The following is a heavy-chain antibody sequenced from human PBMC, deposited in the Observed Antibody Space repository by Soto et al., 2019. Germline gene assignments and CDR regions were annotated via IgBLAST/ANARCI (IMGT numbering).Heavy chain of an antibody. V-gene: IGHV3-23*01. Sequence: GGSLRLSCAASGFTFSSYAMSWVRQAPGKGLEWVSAISGSGGSTYYADSVKGRFTISRDNSKKTLYLQMNSLRAEDTAVYYCAKDPTIYDFWSGYDYGWFDPWGQGTLVTVSS. CDR3: AKDPTIYDFWSGYDYGWFDP. CDR1: GFTFSSYA. D-gene: IGHD3-3*01. J-gene: IGHJ5*02. CDR2: ISGSGGST.